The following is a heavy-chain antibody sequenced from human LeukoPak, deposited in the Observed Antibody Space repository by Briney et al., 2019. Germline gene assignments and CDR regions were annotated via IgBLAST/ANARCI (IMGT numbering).Heavy chain of an antibody. CDR1: AFSLSTSGVG. CDR3: AHSLEEPCFDY. V-gene: IGHV2-5*02. D-gene: IGHD1-14*01. Sequence: SGPTLVNPTQTLTLTCTFSAFSLSTSGVGVGWIRQPPGKALEWLALIYWDDNKRYSPSLKSRLTNTKDTSKNQVVLTMTNMDPVDTATYYRAHSLEEPCFDYWGQGTLVTVSS. J-gene: IGHJ4*02. CDR2: IYWDDNK.